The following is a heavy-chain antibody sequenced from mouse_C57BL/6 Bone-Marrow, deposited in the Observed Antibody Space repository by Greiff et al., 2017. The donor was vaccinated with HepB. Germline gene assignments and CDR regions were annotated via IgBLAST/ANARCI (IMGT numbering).Heavy chain of an antibody. J-gene: IGHJ1*03. D-gene: IGHD1-1*01. V-gene: IGHV5-12*01. Sequence: EVKLVESGGGLVQPGGSLKLSCAASGFTFSDYYMYWVRQTPEKRLEWVAYISNGGGSTYYPDTVKGRFTISRDNAKNTLYLQMSRLKSEDTAMYYCARPYYYGSKYWYCDVWGTGTTVTVSS. CDR3: ARPYYYGSKYWYCDV. CDR1: GFTFSDYY. CDR2: ISNGGGST.